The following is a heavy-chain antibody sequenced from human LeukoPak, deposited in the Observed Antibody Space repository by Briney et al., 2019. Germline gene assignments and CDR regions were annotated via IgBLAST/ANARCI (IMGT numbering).Heavy chain of an antibody. CDR3: AREVGATRGGDAFDI. J-gene: IGHJ3*02. CDR1: GFTVSTNY. D-gene: IGHD1-26*01. CDR2: IYSGGST. Sequence: GGSLRLSCAASGFTVSTNYMSWVRQAPGKGLEWVSVIYSGGSTYYADSVKGRFTISRDNSKNTLYLQMNSLRAEDTAVYYCAREVGATRGGDAFDIWGQGTMVTVSS. V-gene: IGHV3-53*01.